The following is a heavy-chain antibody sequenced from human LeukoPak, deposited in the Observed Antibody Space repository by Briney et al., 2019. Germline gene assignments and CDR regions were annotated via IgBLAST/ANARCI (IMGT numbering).Heavy chain of an antibody. D-gene: IGHD2/OR15-2a*01. CDR3: ARERVTTTSFDY. Sequence: GGSLRLSCAASGFTFTNYWMNWLRQAPGKGLEWVANIKQDRGAKNYVDSVKGRFTISRDNAKNSLYLQMNNLRVEDTAVYYCARERVTTTSFDYWGQGVLVTVSS. CDR1: GFTFTNYW. J-gene: IGHJ4*02. CDR2: IKQDRGAK. V-gene: IGHV3-7*01.